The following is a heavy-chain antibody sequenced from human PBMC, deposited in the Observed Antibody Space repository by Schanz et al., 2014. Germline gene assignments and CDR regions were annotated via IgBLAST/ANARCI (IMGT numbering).Heavy chain of an antibody. D-gene: IGHD6-13*01. J-gene: IGHJ4*02. Sequence: QAQLVESGGGVVQPGRSLRLSCAASGFAFRSYAMHWVRQAPGKGLEWAALISHDGNNKHYVDSVEGRFTISRDNSKNTLYVQMNSLRADDTAVYYCASSGAGYSSSWDFDYWGQGTLVTVSS. CDR1: GFAFRSYA. V-gene: IGHV3-30-3*01. CDR3: ASSGAGYSSSWDFDY. CDR2: ISHDGNNK.